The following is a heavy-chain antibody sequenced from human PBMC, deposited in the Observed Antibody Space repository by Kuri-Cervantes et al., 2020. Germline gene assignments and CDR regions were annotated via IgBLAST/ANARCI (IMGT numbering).Heavy chain of an antibody. CDR2: IYHSGST. Sequence: SETLSLTCAVSGYSISSGYYWGWIRRPPGKGLEWIGSIYHSGSTYYNPSLKSRVTISVDTSKNQFSLKLSSVTAADTAVYYCARAPFDWRFDYWGQGTLVTVSS. CDR1: GYSISSGYY. D-gene: IGHD3-9*01. CDR3: ARAPFDWRFDY. J-gene: IGHJ4*02. V-gene: IGHV4-38-2*01.